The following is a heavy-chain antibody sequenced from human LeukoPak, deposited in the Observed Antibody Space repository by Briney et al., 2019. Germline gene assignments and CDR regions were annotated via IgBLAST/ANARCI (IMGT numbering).Heavy chain of an antibody. D-gene: IGHD2-2*01. CDR1: GFTLSSFW. V-gene: IGHV3-7*01. CDR3: TREKYCSGTSCFPLFDP. CDR2: IKEDGSAK. Sequence: GGSLRLSCAASGFTLSSFWISWVRQAPGKGLEWVANIKEDGSAKYYVNSVKGRFTISRDNAKNSLYLQMSSLRAEDTAVYYCTREKYCSGTSCFPLFDPWGQGALVTVSS. J-gene: IGHJ5*02.